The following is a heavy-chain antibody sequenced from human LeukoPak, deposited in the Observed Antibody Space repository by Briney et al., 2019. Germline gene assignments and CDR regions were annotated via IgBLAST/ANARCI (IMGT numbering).Heavy chain of an antibody. CDR2: INPNSGGT. CDR3: ARDAEPLRFLEWFPTNY. Sequence: GASVKVSCKASGYTFTGYYMHWVRQAPGQGLEWMGWINPNSGGTNYAQKFQGRVTMTRDTSISTAYMEPSRLRSDDTAVYYCARDAEPLRFLEWFPTNYWGQGTLVTVSS. CDR1: GYTFTGYY. D-gene: IGHD3-3*01. V-gene: IGHV1-2*02. J-gene: IGHJ4*02.